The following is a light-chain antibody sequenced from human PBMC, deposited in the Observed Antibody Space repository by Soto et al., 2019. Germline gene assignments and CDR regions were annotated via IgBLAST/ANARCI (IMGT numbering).Light chain of an antibody. CDR1: QSFSSNY. CDR2: GAS. Sequence: EIVLTQSPGTLSLSTGERATLSCRASQSFSSNYLAWYQQKPGQAPRLLIYGASSRATGIPDRFSGSGSGTDFTLTISRLEPEDFAVYYCQQYGRSPLTFGQGTKLEIK. J-gene: IGKJ2*01. CDR3: QQYGRSPLT. V-gene: IGKV3-20*01.